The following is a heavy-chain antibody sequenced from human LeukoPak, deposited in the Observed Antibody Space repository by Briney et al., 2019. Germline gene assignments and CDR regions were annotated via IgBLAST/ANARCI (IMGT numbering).Heavy chain of an antibody. CDR2: INPNSGGT. CDR3: ARDLIFASGSNWFDP. V-gene: IGHV1-2*06. Sequence: GASVKVSCKASEYTFTGYYMHWVRQAPGQGLEWMGRINPNSGGTNYAQKFQGRVTMTRDTSISTAYMELSRLRSDDTAVYYCARDLIFASGSNWFDPWGQGTLVTVSS. D-gene: IGHD3-22*01. CDR1: EYTFTGYY. J-gene: IGHJ5*02.